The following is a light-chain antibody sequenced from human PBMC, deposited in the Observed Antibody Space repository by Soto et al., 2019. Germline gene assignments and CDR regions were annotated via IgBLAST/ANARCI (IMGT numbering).Light chain of an antibody. V-gene: IGKV4-1*01. CDR2: WAS. J-gene: IGKJ1*01. Sequence: DIVMTQSPDSLAVSLGERATFNCKSSQSVFSSSNYRNYLAWYQQKTRQSPKLLIYWASTRESGVPDRFSGSGSGTDFTLTISNLQAEDVAVYYCQQYYSSPPTFGQGTKVEIK. CDR1: QSVFSSSNYRNY. CDR3: QQYYSSPPT.